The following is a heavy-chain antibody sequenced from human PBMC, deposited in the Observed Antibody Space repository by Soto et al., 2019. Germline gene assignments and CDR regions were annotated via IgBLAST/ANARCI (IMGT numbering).Heavy chain of an antibody. V-gene: IGHV3-33*01. D-gene: IGHD4-17*01. CDR3: ARGRGGSYGGNSAHFDI. Sequence: QVQLVESGGGVVQPGTSLRLSCEASGFTFSGFGMHWVRQAPGKGLEWVAVIWYDGSKKYYADCVKGRFTISRDNSKNARYLQMNSLRAEDTAVYYCARGRGGSYGGNSAHFDIWGQGTLVTVSS. CDR1: GFTFSGFG. CDR2: IWYDGSKK. J-gene: IGHJ3*02.